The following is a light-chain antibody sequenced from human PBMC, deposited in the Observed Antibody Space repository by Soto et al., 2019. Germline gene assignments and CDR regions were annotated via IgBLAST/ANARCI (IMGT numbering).Light chain of an antibody. J-gene: IGKJ4*01. CDR3: QHYDHLPPLS. CDR2: DAS. CDR1: QDIRNY. Sequence: DIQMTQSPSSLSASVGDRVTITCRASQDIRNYLNWYQQKPGIAPNLLIYDASNLKTGVPSRFSGSGSGTDFTFPISSLLHEDIVTYYCQHYDHLPPLSFGGGTKVEIK. V-gene: IGKV1-33*01.